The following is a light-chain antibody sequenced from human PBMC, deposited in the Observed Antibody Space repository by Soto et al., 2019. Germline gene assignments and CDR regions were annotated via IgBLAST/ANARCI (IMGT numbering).Light chain of an antibody. V-gene: IGKV3-11*01. CDR2: DAS. CDR1: QSVGSY. CDR3: QQRSNWPYT. J-gene: IGKJ2*01. Sequence: EFVLTQSPATLSLSPGERATLSCRAGQSVGSYLAWYQQKPGQAPRLLIYDASDRATGIPARFSGSGSGTDFTLTISSLEPEDFAVYYCQQRSNWPYTFGQGTKLEIK.